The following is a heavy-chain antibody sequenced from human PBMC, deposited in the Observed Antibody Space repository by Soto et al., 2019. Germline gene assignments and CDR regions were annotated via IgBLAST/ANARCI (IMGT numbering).Heavy chain of an antibody. CDR3: AKLANDYVWGSYRHDAFDI. V-gene: IGHV3-30*18. CDR2: ISYDGSNK. CDR1: GFTFSSYG. Sequence: QVQLVESGGGVVQPGRSLRLSCAASGFTFSSYGMHWVRQAPGKGLEWVAVISYDGSNKYYADSVKGRFTISRDNSKNTLYLQMNGLRAEDTAVYYCAKLANDYVWGSYRHDAFDIWGQGTMVTVSS. J-gene: IGHJ3*02. D-gene: IGHD3-16*02.